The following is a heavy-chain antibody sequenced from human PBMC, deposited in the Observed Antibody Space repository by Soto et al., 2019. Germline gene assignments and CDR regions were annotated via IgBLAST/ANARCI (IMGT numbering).Heavy chain of an antibody. V-gene: IGHV3-23*01. J-gene: IGHJ3*02. CDR1: GFALGSCA. CDR2: ISGSGGST. D-gene: IGHD3-16*01. Sequence: AXRLSCAWSGFALGSCAMSWVRQAPGKGLEWVSAISGSGGSTYYADSVKGRFTISRDNSKNTLYLQMNSLRAEDTAVYYCAKDGGEGVPGAFDIWGQGTMVTVSS. CDR3: AKDGGEGVPGAFDI.